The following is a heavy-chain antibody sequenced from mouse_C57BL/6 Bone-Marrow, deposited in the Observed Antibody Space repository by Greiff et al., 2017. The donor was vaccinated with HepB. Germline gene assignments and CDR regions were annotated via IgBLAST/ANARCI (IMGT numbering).Heavy chain of an antibody. CDR2: ISSGGSYT. Sequence: DVKLVESGGDLVKPGGSLKLSCAASGFTFSSYGMSWVRQTPDKRLEWVATISSGGSYTYYPDSVKGRFTISRDNAKNTLYLQMSSLKSEDTAMYYCARQGIWDFFAYWGQGTLVTVSA. D-gene: IGHD4-1*01. CDR3: ARQGIWDFFAY. CDR1: GFTFSSYG. J-gene: IGHJ3*01. V-gene: IGHV5-6*02.